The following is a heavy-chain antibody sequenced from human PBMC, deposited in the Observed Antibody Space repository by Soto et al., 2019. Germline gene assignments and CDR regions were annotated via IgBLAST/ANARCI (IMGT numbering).Heavy chain of an antibody. J-gene: IGHJ4*02. CDR2: IYYSGST. CDR1: GFSVSSGSYY. Sequence: SATXSLTCTVSGFSVSSGSYYWSWMRQPPGKGLEWIGYIYYSGSTNYNPSLKSRVTISVDTSKNQFSLKLSSVTAADTAVYYCARFNLWTRKRDYFEYWGQGTLVTVSS. CDR3: ARFNLWTRKRDYFEY. V-gene: IGHV4-61*01. D-gene: IGHD2-21*01.